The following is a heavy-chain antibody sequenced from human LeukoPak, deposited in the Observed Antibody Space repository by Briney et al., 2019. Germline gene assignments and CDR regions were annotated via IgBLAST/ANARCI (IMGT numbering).Heavy chain of an antibody. CDR2: INHSGST. D-gene: IGHD3-10*01. V-gene: IGHV4-34*01. Sequence: SETLSLTCAVYGGSFSGYYWSWIRQPPGKGLEWIGEINHSGSTNYKPSLKSRVTISVDTSKTQFSLRLSSVTAADTAVYYCAREDSGSYYNYYYFYMDVWGKGTTVTISS. CDR3: AREDSGSYYNYYYFYMDV. J-gene: IGHJ6*03. CDR1: GGSFSGYY.